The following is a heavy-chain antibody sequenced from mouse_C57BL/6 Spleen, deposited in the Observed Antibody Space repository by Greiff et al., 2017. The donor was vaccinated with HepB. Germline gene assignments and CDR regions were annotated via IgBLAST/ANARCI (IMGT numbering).Heavy chain of an antibody. CDR1: GYTFTDYE. V-gene: IGHV1-15*01. J-gene: IGHJ2*01. D-gene: IGHD2-13*01. CDR3: TRSETTFYFDY. Sequence: QVQLQQSGAELVRPGASVTLSCKASGYTFTDYEMHWVKQTPVHGLEWIGAIDPETGGTAYNQKFKGKAILTADKSSSTAYMELRSLTSEDSAVYYCTRSETTFYFDYWGQGTTLTVSS. CDR2: IDPETGGT.